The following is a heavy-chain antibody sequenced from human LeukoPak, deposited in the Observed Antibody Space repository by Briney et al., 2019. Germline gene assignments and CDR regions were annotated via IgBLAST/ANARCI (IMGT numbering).Heavy chain of an antibody. D-gene: IGHD6-19*01. J-gene: IGHJ4*02. V-gene: IGHV3-48*03. CDR1: GFPFSSYV. CDR3: AKGGSGWYSKLDY. CDR2: INHNGEMI. Sequence: GGSLRLSCAASGFPFSSYVMSWVRQAPGKGLEWVSYINHNGEMIYYPDFAKGRFTISRDNAKNSLYLQMNSLRAEDTALYYCAKGGSGWYSKLDYWGQGTLVTVSS.